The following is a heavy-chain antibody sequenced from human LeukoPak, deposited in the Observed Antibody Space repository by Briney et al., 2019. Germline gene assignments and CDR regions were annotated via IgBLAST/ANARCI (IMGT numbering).Heavy chain of an antibody. CDR1: GGSISSFY. CDR3: AREDYCSGGSCYSGYFQH. J-gene: IGHJ1*01. Sequence: SETLSLTCTVSGGSISSFYWSWIRQPPGKGLEWIGYIYYSGTTNYNPSLKSRVTISVDTSKNQFSLKLSSVTAADTAVYYCAREDYCSGGSCYSGYFQHWGQGTLVTVSS. D-gene: IGHD2-15*01. CDR2: IYYSGTT. V-gene: IGHV4-59*01.